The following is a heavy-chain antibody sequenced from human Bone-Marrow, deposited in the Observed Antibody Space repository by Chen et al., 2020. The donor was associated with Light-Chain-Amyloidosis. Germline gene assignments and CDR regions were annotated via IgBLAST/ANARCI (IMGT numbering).Heavy chain of an antibody. J-gene: IGHJ4*02. CDR2: IYPDDSDA. V-gene: IGHV5-51*01. D-gene: IGHD5-12*01. CDR3: ARRRDGYNFDY. Sequence: EAQLEQSGPEVNKPGASPKTCCTGSGYTCPNYWIGWVRQMPGKGLEWMGVIYPDDSDARYSPSFEGQVTISADKSITTAYLQWRSLKASDTAMYYCARRRDGYNFDYWGQGTLVTVSS. CDR1: GYTCPNYW.